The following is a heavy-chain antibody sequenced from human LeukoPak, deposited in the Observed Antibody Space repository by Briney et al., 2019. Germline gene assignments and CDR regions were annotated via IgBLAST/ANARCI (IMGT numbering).Heavy chain of an antibody. CDR1: GGSFSGYY. CDR2: INHSGST. Sequence: SETLSLTCAVYGGSFSGYYWSWIRQPPGKGLEWIGEINHSGSTNYNPSLKSRVTISADTSKNQFSLKLSSVTAADTAVYYCARRIQLWLSKEIDYWGQGTLVTVSS. D-gene: IGHD5-18*01. CDR3: ARRIQLWLSKEIDY. V-gene: IGHV4-34*01. J-gene: IGHJ4*02.